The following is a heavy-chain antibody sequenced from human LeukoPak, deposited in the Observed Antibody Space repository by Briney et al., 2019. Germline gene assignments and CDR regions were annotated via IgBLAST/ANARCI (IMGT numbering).Heavy chain of an antibody. V-gene: IGHV4-4*02. CDR3: ARVPVDSSGYFHVVGYFDY. J-gene: IGHJ4*02. CDR1: GGSISSSNW. D-gene: IGHD3-22*01. CDR2: IYHSGST. Sequence: SGTLSLTCAVSGGSISSSNWWSWVRQPPGKGLEWIGEIYHSGSTNYNPSLKSRVTISVDKSKNQFSLKLSSVTAADTAVYYCARVPVDSSGYFHVVGYFDYWGQGTLVTVSS.